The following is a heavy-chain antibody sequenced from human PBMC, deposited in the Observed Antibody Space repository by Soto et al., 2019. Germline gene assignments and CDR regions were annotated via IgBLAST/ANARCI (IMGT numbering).Heavy chain of an antibody. Sequence: GGSLRLSCAASGFTFDDYAMHWVRQAPGKGLEWVSGISWNSGSIGYADSVKGRFTISRDNAKNSLYLQMNSLRAEDTALYYCAKDDEWRGRLAHAFDIWGQGTMVTVSS. D-gene: IGHD3-3*01. CDR3: AKDDEWRGRLAHAFDI. V-gene: IGHV3-9*01. CDR1: GFTFDDYA. CDR2: ISWNSGSI. J-gene: IGHJ3*02.